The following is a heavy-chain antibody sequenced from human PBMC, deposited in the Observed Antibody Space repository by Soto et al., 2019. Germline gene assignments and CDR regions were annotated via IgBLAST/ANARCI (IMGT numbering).Heavy chain of an antibody. V-gene: IGHV6-1*01. D-gene: IGHD1-7*01. Sequence: SPTLSLTCVISGDSVSSNSAAWNWIRLSLSRGLEWLARTYYRSRWYNDYAVSVRSRITVNPDTSKNQFSLQLTSVTPEDTAVYYCAGTTSHQWYYMDVWGKGTTVTVSS. CDR2: TYYRSRWYN. J-gene: IGHJ6*03. CDR1: GDSVSSNSAA. CDR3: AGTTSHQWYYMDV.